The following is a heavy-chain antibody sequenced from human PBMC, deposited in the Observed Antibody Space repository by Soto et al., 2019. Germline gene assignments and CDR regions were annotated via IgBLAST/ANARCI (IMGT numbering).Heavy chain of an antibody. J-gene: IGHJ5*02. Sequence: EVQLVESGGGLVQPGGSLRLSCVASGFTFSNYSMHWVRQAPGKGLEYVSGISSSGTGTYYANSVKGRFTISRDNSKNTLYLQMGSLREEDMAIYYCASRYCSGATCNGWFEPWGQGTLVTVSS. V-gene: IGHV3-64*01. CDR3: ASRYCSGATCNGWFEP. CDR1: GFTFSNYS. CDR2: ISSSGTGT. D-gene: IGHD2-15*01.